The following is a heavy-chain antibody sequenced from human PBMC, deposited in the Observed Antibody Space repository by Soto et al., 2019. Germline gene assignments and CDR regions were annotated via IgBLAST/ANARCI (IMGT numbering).Heavy chain of an antibody. V-gene: IGHV3-23*01. Sequence: EVQLLESGGGLVQRGGSQRLSCAASGFTCTSYVMSWVRQAPGKGLEWVAGISGGGSTAFYADSVKGRFTISRDNAKNTLVLQMDSLRAEDTAIYYCAKDSNKYSSSLRGRYFDYWGQGTLVTVSS. CDR1: GFTCTSYV. D-gene: IGHD3-22*01. CDR2: ISGGGSTA. J-gene: IGHJ4*02. CDR3: AKDSNKYSSSLRGRYFDY.